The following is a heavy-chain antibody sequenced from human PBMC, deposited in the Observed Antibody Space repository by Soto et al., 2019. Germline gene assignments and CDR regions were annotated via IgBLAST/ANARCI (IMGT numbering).Heavy chain of an antibody. Sequence: QVQLVESGGGLVQPGGSLRLSCAASGFTFSDYYMSWVRQAPGKGLECISYITRRGDITYYADSVKGRFTISRDNAKNSLYLQMNSLGADDTALYYCARGHQYFHPWGQGTLVTVSS. J-gene: IGHJ1*01. CDR3: ARGHQYFHP. CDR1: GFTFSDYY. V-gene: IGHV3-11*01. CDR2: ITRRGDIT. D-gene: IGHD2-2*01.